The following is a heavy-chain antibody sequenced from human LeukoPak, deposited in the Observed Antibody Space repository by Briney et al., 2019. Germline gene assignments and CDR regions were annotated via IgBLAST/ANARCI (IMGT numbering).Heavy chain of an antibody. J-gene: IGHJ4*02. D-gene: IGHD2-21*01. Sequence: GSLRLSCAASGFTFSSYAMSWVRQAPGKGLEWVSAISGSGGSTYYADSVKGRFTISRDNSKNTLYLQMNSLRAEDTAVYYCARLLWGLQTHAYWGQGTLSPSPQ. V-gene: IGHV3-23*01. CDR3: ARLLWGLQTHAY. CDR1: GFTFSSYA. CDR2: ISGSGGST.